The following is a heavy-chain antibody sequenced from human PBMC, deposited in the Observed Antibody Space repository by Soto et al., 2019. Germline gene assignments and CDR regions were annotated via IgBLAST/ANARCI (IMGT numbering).Heavy chain of an antibody. Sequence: LRLSCAASGFTFSSYAMHWVRQAPGKGLEWVAVISYDGSNKYYADSVKGRFTISRDNSKNTLYLQMNSLRAEDTAVYYCARDSGIQLWSYYFDYWGQGTLVTVSS. D-gene: IGHD5-18*01. J-gene: IGHJ4*02. CDR1: GFTFSSYA. V-gene: IGHV3-30-3*01. CDR2: ISYDGSNK. CDR3: ARDSGIQLWSYYFDY.